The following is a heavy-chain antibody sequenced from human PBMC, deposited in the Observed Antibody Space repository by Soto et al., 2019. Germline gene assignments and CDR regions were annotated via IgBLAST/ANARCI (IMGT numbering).Heavy chain of an antibody. CDR3: GSGSYYFDY. V-gene: IGHV4-30-4*01. D-gene: IGHD3-10*01. Sequence: SETLSLTCTVSGGSISSGDYYWSWIRQPPGKGLEWIGYIYYSGSTYYNPSLKSRVTISVDTSKNQLSLKLSSVTAADTAVYYYGSGSYYFDYWGQGTLVTVSS. CDR1: GGSISSGDYY. J-gene: IGHJ4*02. CDR2: IYYSGST.